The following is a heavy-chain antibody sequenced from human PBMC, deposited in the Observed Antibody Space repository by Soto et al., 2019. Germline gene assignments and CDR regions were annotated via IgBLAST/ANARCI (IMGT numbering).Heavy chain of an antibody. V-gene: IGHV3-23*01. CDR1: GVTFSSYA. CDR3: AKVHPPFLVGGY. J-gene: IGHJ4*02. D-gene: IGHD1-26*01. CDR2: ISGSGGST. Sequence: EVQLLESGGGLVQPGGSLRLSCAASGVTFSSYAMSWVRQAPGKGLEWVSAISGSGGSTYYADSVKGRFTIPRDNSKNTLYLQMTSLRAEDTAVYYCAKVHPPFLVGGYWGQGTLVTVSS.